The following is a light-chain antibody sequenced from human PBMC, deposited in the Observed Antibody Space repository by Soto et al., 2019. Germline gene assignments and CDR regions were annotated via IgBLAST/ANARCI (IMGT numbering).Light chain of an antibody. CDR1: QTITSN. CDR2: GAS. J-gene: IGKJ4*01. V-gene: IGKV3-15*01. Sequence: EIVMTQSPVTLSLSPGDTATLSCRASQTITSNLAWYQQKPGQPPRLLIYGASTRATGIPARFSGSGSGTEFTLTSTNLQSEDFAVYYCQQYSSWVTFGGGTQLEI. CDR3: QQYSSWVT.